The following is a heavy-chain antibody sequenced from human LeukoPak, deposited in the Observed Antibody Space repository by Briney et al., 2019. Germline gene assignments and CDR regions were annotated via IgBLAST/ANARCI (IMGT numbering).Heavy chain of an antibody. D-gene: IGHD6-13*01. J-gene: IGHJ4*02. V-gene: IGHV6-1*01. CDR1: GDSASINSAA. CDR3: ARGTSSSWYTPGDY. CDR2: TYYRSKWYN. Sequence: SQTLSLTCAISGDSASINSAAWNWIRQSPSRGLEWLGRTYYRSKWYNDYAVSVKSRITINPDTSKNQFSLQLNSVTPEDTAVYYCARGTSSSWYTPGDYWGQGTLVTVSS.